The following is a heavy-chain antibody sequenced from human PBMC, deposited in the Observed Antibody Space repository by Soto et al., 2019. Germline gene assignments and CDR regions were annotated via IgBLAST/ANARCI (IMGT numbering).Heavy chain of an antibody. Sequence: SETLSLTCTVSGGSISSNYWTWIRQPPGKGLEWIGYVYNSGSTDYNPSLKSRVTISEDTSKSQFSLKVNSMTAADTAVYYCARYRREAVAGYTLDNWGQGILVTVSS. CDR1: GGSISSNY. D-gene: IGHD6-13*01. V-gene: IGHV4-59*01. J-gene: IGHJ4*02. CDR2: VYNSGST. CDR3: ARYRREAVAGYTLDN.